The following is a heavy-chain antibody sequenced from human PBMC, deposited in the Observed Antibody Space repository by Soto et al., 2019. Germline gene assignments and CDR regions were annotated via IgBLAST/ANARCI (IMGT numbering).Heavy chain of an antibody. J-gene: IGHJ6*02. CDR1: GGSISSGGYY. D-gene: IGHD2-15*01. V-gene: IGHV4-31*03. CDR3: AVRMPKHYYYYYYGMDV. CDR2: IYYSGST. Sequence: SETLSLTCTVSGGSISSGGYYWSWIRQHPGKGLEWIGYIYYSGSTYYDPSLKSRVTISVDTSKNQFSLKLSSVTAADTAVYYCAVRMPKHYYYYYYGMDVWGQGTTVTVSS.